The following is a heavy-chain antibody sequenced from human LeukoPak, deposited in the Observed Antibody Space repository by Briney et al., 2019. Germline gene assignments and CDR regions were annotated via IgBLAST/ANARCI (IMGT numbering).Heavy chain of an antibody. CDR3: ARDGIVVVVAATGGFDY. J-gene: IGHJ4*02. D-gene: IGHD2-15*01. CDR2: INWNGDNT. V-gene: IGHV3-20*01. CDR1: GFTFDDYG. Sequence: GGSLRLSCAASGFTFDDYGMSWVRQAPGKGLEWVSGINWNGDNTGYADSVKGRFTISRDNAKNSLYLQMNSLRAEDTALYHCARDGIVVVVAATGGFDYWGQGTLVTVSS.